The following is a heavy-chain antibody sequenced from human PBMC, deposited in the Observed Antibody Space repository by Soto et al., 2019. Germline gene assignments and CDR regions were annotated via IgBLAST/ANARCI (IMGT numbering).Heavy chain of an antibody. CDR3: ARAVLPATAPFDY. CDR2: IFYSGST. V-gene: IGHV4-59*01. Sequence: SETLAITCIVPRSSITGYYWSWIRQPPGKGLEWIGYIFYSGSTNYNPSLKSRVTISVDTSKNQFSLKLSSVTAADTAVYYCARAVLPATAPFDYWGQGTLVTVS. J-gene: IGHJ4*02. CDR1: RSSITGYY. D-gene: IGHD2-2*01.